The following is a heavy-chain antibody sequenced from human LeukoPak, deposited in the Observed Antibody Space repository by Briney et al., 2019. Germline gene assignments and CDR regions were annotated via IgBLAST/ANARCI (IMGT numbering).Heavy chain of an antibody. Sequence: GASLKISCRGSGYSITSYWISWVRQMPGKSLEWMGRIDPSDSYTNYSPSFQGHVTISADKSISTAYLQWSSLKASDTAMYYCARGVNWFDPWGQGTLVTVSS. V-gene: IGHV5-10-1*01. J-gene: IGHJ5*02. CDR3: ARGVNWFDP. CDR2: IDPSDSYT. CDR1: GYSITSYW.